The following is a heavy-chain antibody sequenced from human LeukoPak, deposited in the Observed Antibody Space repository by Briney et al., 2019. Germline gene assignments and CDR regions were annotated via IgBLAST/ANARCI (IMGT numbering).Heavy chain of an antibody. V-gene: IGHV1-8*03. CDR2: MNPNSGNT. CDR3: AIIGYCSGGSCYP. J-gene: IGHJ5*02. D-gene: IGHD2-15*01. Sequence: ASVKVSCKASGYTFTSYDINWVRQATGQGLEWMGWMNPNSGNTGYAQKFQGRVTITRNTSISTAYMELSSLRSEDTAVYYCAIIGYCSGGSCYPWGQGTLVTVSS. CDR1: GYTFTSYD.